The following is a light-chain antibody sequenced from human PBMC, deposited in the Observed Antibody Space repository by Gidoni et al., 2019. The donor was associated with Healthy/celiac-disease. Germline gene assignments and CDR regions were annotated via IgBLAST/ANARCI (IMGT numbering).Light chain of an antibody. CDR2: KAS. V-gene: IGKV1-5*03. CDR1: QTISNW. CDR3: QLYYTSSPYT. Sequence: DIQMTQSPSSLSASVGDRVTITCRASQTISNWLAWYQQKPGKAPKLLIYKASYLESGDPSRFSGRGSGTKFTLTISSLQPDDFATYYCQLYYTSSPYTFGQGAKLDIK. J-gene: IGKJ2*01.